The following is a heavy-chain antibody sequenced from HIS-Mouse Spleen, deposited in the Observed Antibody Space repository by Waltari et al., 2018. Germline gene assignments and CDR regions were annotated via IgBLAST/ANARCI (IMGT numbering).Heavy chain of an antibody. CDR1: GGSISSSSYD. D-gene: IGHD3-9*01. J-gene: IGHJ4*02. CDR3: ATNQARLGSVYYFDY. Sequence: QLQLQESGPGLVKPSETLSLTCTVSGGSISSSSYDWGWIRPPPGKGLEWSGSIYYSGSTYYNPSLKSRGTISVDTSKNQFSLKLSSVTAADTAVYYCATNQARLGSVYYFDYWGQGTLVTVSS. V-gene: IGHV4-39*07. CDR2: IYYSGST.